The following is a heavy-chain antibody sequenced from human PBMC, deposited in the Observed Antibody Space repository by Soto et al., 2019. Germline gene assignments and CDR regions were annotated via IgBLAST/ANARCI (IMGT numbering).Heavy chain of an antibody. D-gene: IGHD3-10*01. CDR2: ISSGSSYI. V-gene: IGHV3-21*03. J-gene: IGHJ4*02. CDR3: ARDILSGGAYPDY. Sequence: PGGSLRLSCAASGFTFSSYTMNWVRQAPGKGLEWVSSISSGSSYIYYADSVKGRFTISRDNAENSLFLQMNSLRAEDTAVYYCARDILSGGAYPDYWGQGTKVTVSS. CDR1: GFTFSSYT.